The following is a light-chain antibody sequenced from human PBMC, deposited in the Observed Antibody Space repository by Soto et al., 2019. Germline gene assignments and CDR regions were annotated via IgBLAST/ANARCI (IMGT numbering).Light chain of an antibody. CDR1: SSDVGSYNL. CDR2: EGS. Sequence: QSVLTQPASVSGSPGQSITISCTGTSSDVGSYNLVSWYQHDPGKAPKFMIYEGSKRPSGVSNRFSGSKSSNTASLTISGLQAEDEADYYCCSYAGSSTYVFGTGTKSPS. V-gene: IGLV2-23*01. CDR3: CSYAGSSTYV. J-gene: IGLJ1*01.